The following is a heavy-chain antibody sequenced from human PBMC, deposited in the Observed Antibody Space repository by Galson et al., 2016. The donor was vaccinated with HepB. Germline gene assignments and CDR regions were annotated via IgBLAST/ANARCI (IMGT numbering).Heavy chain of an antibody. Sequence: SLRLSCAASGFTFSSYSMNWVRQAPGKGLEWVSSISSSSYIYYADSVKGRFTISKDNAKNSLYLHMNSLRTEDTAVYYCSKVLMTVMGSLDYYDAFDIWGQGTMVIVSS. CDR1: GFTFSSYS. D-gene: IGHD3/OR15-3a*01. CDR2: ISSSSYI. CDR3: SKVLMTVMGSLDYYDAFDI. J-gene: IGHJ3*02. V-gene: IGHV3-21*01.